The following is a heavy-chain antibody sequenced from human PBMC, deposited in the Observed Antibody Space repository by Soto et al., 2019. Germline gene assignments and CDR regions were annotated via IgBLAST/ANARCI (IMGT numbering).Heavy chain of an antibody. Sequence: GGSPRLSGEVSGFSVTANYMSWFRQAPGKGLEWVSVIYSGGSTYYIDSVKGRFSISRDNSKNTLYLQMNSLRAEDTAVYYCAKDGWELSGPDYWGQGTMVTVSS. D-gene: IGHD1-26*01. V-gene: IGHV3-53*05. CDR1: GFSVTANY. CDR2: IYSGGST. J-gene: IGHJ4*02. CDR3: AKDGWELSGPDY.